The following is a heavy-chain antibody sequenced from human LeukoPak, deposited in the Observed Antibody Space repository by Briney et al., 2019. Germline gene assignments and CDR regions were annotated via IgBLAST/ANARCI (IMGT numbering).Heavy chain of an antibody. D-gene: IGHD3-22*01. CDR3: ARVTGYYDSSGYPLFDY. CDR1: GGSISSSSYY. CDR2: IYYSGST. J-gene: IGHJ4*02. V-gene: IGHV4-39*01. Sequence: SETLSLTCTVSGGSISSSSYYWGWIRQPPGKGLEWIGRIYYSGSTYYNPSLKSRVTISVDASKNQFSLKLSSVIAADTAVYYCARVTGYYDSSGYPLFDYWGQGTLVTVS.